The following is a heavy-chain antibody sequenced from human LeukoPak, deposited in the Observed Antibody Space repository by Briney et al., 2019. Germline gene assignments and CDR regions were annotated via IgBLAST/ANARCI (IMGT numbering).Heavy chain of an antibody. J-gene: IGHJ4*02. CDR3: VNQISGWVY. D-gene: IGHD6-19*01. CDR2: ISSNGGRT. CDR1: GFTFRSLA. V-gene: IGHV3-64D*06. Sequence: GGSLRLSCSASGFTFRSLAMHWVRQAPGKGLEYVSAISSNGGRTYYADSVKGRFTISRDNSKNTLYLQMSSLRPEDTAVYYCVNQISGWVYWGQGTLVTVSS.